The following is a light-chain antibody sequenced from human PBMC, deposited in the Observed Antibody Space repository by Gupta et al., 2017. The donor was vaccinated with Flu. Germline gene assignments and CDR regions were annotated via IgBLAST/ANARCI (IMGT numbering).Light chain of an antibody. Sequence: TQSPATLSVSPGERATLSCRAGQSVSSNLAWYQQKPGQAPRLLIYGASTRATGIPARFSGSGSGTEFTLTISSLQSEDFAVYYCQQYNNWPPSTFGGGTKVEIK. V-gene: IGKV3-15*01. CDR2: GAS. CDR1: QSVSSN. CDR3: QQYNNWPPST. J-gene: IGKJ4*01.